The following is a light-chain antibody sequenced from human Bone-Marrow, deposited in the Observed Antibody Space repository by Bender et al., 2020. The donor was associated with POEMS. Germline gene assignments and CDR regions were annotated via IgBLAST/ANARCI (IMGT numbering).Light chain of an antibody. CDR3: STWDDSLSGWV. CDR1: SSNIENNY. CDR2: RNY. V-gene: IGLV1-47*01. J-gene: IGLJ3*02. Sequence: QSVLTQPPSASGTPGQRVTIFCSGGSSNIENNYVYWYQQLPETAPKLLIYRNYQRPSGVPDRFSGSKSGTSASLAISGLRSEDEATYYCSTWDDSLSGWVFGGGTKLTVL.